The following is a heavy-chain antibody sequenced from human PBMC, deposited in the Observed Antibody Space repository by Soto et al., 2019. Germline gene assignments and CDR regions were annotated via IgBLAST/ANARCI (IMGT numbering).Heavy chain of an antibody. D-gene: IGHD4-17*01. Sequence: SETLSLTCTVSGGSVSSGSYYWSWIRQPPGKGLEWIGYIYYSGSTNYNPSLKSRVTISVDTSKNQFSLKLSSVTAADTAVYYCARGRHDYGDYAPDYWGQGTLVTVSS. CDR2: IYYSGST. CDR1: GGSVSSGSYY. V-gene: IGHV4-61*01. CDR3: ARGRHDYGDYAPDY. J-gene: IGHJ4*02.